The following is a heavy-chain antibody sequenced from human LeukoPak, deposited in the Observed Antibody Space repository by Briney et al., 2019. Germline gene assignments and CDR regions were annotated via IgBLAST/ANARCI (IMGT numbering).Heavy chain of an antibody. D-gene: IGHD6-19*01. V-gene: IGHV3-21*01. J-gene: IGHJ6*03. CDR2: ISSSSSYI. CDR3: ARDSLTSIAVAGTGYYYYYMDV. Sequence: GGSLRLSCAASGFTFSSYSMNWVRQAPGKGLEWVSSISSSSSYIYYADSVKGRFTISRDNAKNSLYLQMNSLRAEDTAVYYCARDSLTSIAVAGTGYYYYYMDVWGKGTTVTVSS. CDR1: GFTFSSYS.